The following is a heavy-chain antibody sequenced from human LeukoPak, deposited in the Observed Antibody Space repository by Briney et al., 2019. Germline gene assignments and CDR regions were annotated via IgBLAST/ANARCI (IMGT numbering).Heavy chain of an antibody. Sequence: GGSLRLSCAASGFTFSSNVMTWVRQAPGKELEWVSAIRGSGTTAYYADSVKGRFTISRDDSKNTLYLQMNSLRVEDTALYYCAKDVYCSGGSCHGIDYWGQGTLVTVSS. D-gene: IGHD2-15*01. CDR1: GFTFSSNV. V-gene: IGHV3-23*01. CDR2: IRGSGTTA. CDR3: AKDVYCSGGSCHGIDY. J-gene: IGHJ4*02.